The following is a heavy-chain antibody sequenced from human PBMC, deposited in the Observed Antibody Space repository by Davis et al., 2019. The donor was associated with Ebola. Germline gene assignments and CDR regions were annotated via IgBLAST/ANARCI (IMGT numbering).Heavy chain of an antibody. V-gene: IGHV5-10-1*01. D-gene: IGHD2-2*01. CDR1: GYSFTSYW. Sequence: GESLKISCKGSGYSFTSYWIGWVRQMPGKGLEWMGRIDPSDSYTNYSPSFQGHVTISADKSISTAYLQWSSLKASDTAMYYCARHCSSTSCYPHYYYYGMDVWGQGTTVTVSS. CDR3: ARHCSSTSCYPHYYYYGMDV. J-gene: IGHJ6*02. CDR2: IDPSDSYT.